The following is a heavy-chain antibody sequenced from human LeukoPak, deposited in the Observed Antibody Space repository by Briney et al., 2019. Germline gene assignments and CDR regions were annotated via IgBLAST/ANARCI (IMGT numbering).Heavy chain of an antibody. CDR3: AKSKLWRGGYYFDY. CDR2: ISSSGSTI. Sequence: GGSLRLSCAASGFTFSSYEMNWVRQAPGKGLEWVSYISSSGSTIYYADSVKGRFTFSRDNAKNSLYLQMNSLRAEDTAVYYCAKSKLWRGGYYFDYWGQGTLVTVSS. D-gene: IGHD2-21*01. J-gene: IGHJ4*02. V-gene: IGHV3-48*03. CDR1: GFTFSSYE.